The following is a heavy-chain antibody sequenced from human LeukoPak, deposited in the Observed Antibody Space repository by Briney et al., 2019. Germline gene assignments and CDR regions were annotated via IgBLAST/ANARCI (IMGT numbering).Heavy chain of an antibody. CDR2: IYTSGST. CDR3: ARDQGDFCSGGSCYSWWFDP. J-gene: IGHJ5*02. V-gene: IGHV4-4*07. CDR1: GGSISSYY. Sequence: SETLSLTCTVSGGSISSYYWSWIRQPAGKGLEWIGRIYTSGSTNYNPSLKSRVTISVDTSKNQFSLRLSSVTAADTAVYYCARDQGDFCSGGSCYSWWFDPWGQGTLVTVSS. D-gene: IGHD2-15*01.